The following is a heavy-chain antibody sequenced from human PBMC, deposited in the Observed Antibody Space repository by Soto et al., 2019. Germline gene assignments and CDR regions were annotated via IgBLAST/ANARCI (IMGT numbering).Heavy chain of an antibody. J-gene: IGHJ4*02. CDR3: TTGLDY. D-gene: IGHD2-21*02. V-gene: IGHV3-73*01. CDR1: GLTFSDSA. Sequence: EVQLVESGGGLVQPGGSLKLSCAASGLTFSDSAIHWVRQASGKGLEWVGRLRSKPNSYATTYAASVKGRFTISRDNSKNMTYLQMNSLKTEDTAVYYCTTGLDYWGQGALVAVSA. CDR2: LRSKPNSYAT.